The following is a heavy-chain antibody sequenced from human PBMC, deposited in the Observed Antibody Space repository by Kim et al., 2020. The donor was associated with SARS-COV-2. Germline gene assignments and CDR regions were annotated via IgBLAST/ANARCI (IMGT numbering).Heavy chain of an antibody. Sequence: GGSLRLSCAASGFTFSSYWMHWVRQAPGKGLVWVSRINSDGSSTSYADSVKGRFTISRDNAKNTLYLQMNSLRAEDTAVYYCARVGRSTKNYYFDYWGQGTLVTVSS. V-gene: IGHV3-74*01. CDR1: GFTFSSYW. CDR3: ARVGRSTKNYYFDY. CDR2: INSDGSST. J-gene: IGHJ4*02. D-gene: IGHD2-2*01.